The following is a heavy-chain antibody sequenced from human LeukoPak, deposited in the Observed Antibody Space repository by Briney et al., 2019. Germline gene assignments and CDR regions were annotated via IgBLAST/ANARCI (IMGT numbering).Heavy chain of an antibody. CDR3: ARDRIAVAGMGAFQH. CDR1: RFTFSTYA. Sequence: GRSLRLSCAASRFTFSTYAMHWVRQAPGKGLEWVAGISNDGTNEDHADSVKGRFTIPRDNSKNTPYLQMNSLRAEDTAIYYCARDRIAVAGMGAFQHWGQGTLVTVSS. V-gene: IGHV3-30-3*01. D-gene: IGHD6-19*01. CDR2: ISNDGTNE. J-gene: IGHJ1*01.